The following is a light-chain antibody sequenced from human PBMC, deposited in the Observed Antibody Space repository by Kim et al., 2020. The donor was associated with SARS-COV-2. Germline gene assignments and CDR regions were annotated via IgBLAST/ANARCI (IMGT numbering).Light chain of an antibody. V-gene: IGKV1-12*01. CDR2: TAS. CDR3: QQANSFPYS. J-gene: IGKJ2*03. Sequence: SASVGDRVTITCRASQNINTWLGWYQQKPGKAPTLLISTASHLQSGVPSRFSGSGSGTDFALTISSLQPEDFATYYCQQANSFPYSFGQGTKLEI. CDR1: QNINTW.